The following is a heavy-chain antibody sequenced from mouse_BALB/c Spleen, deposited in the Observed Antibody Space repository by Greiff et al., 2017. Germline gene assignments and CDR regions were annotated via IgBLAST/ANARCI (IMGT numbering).Heavy chain of an antibody. J-gene: IGHJ3*01. CDR3: ANLYYGNYWFAY. CDR2: IYPGDGDT. CDR1: GYAFSSYW. Sequence: VKLMESGAELVRPGSSVKISCKASGYAFSSYWMNWVKQRPGQGLEWIGQIYPGDGDTNYNGKFKGKATLTADKSSSTAYMQLSSLTSEDSAVYFCANLYYGNYWFAYWGQGTLVTVSA. D-gene: IGHD2-1*01. V-gene: IGHV1-80*01.